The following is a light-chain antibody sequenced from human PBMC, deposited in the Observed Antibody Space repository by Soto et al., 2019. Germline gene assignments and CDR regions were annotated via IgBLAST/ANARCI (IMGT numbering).Light chain of an antibody. V-gene: IGLV2-14*03. CDR3: ASYTCISSIGV. CDR1: GSDIGSYKY. CDR2: EVN. Sequence: QSVLTQPASVSGSPGHAITMSWTGTGSDIGSYKYVSWYQQHPGKAPKLIIFEVNNRPSGVSDSFSGSKSGNTASMIISGLQAEDEADYYCASYTCISSIGVFGTGTKVTVL. J-gene: IGLJ1*01.